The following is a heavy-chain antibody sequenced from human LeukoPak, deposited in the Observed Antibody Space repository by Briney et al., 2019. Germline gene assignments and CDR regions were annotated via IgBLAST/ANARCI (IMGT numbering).Heavy chain of an antibody. V-gene: IGHV1-69*05. J-gene: IGHJ4*02. D-gene: IGHD3-16*01. CDR1: GGTFSSYA. CDR3: ASGGGGWPIYYFDY. CDR2: IIPIFGTA. Sequence: ASVKVSCKASGGTFSSYAISWVRQAPGQGLEWMRGIIPIFGTANYAQKFQGRVTITTDESTSTAYMELSSLRSEDTAVYYCASGGGGWPIYYFDYWGQGTLVTVSS.